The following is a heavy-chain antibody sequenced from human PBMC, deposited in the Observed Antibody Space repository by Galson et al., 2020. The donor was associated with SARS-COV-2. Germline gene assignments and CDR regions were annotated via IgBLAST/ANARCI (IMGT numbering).Heavy chain of an antibody. V-gene: IGHV3-48*03. Sequence: TGGSLRLSCAASGFTFSSYEMNWVRQAPGKGLEWISYITSSGSITFYADSVKGRFSISRDNAKNSLYLQMNSLRAEDTAVYYCARGLTTVTTHWVDPWRQGSLVPVSS. CDR2: ITSSGSIT. CDR1: GFTFSSYE. CDR3: ARGLTTVTTHWVDP. D-gene: IGHD4-17*01. J-gene: IGHJ5*02.